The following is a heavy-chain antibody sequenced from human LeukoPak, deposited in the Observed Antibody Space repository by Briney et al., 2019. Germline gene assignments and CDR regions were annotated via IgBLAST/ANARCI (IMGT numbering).Heavy chain of an antibody. CDR2: IWYDGSNK. CDR3: AKDPTTVVTYVDY. Sequence: GRSLRLSCAASGFTFSNHGMHWVRQAPGKGPEWVALIWYDGSNKYYGESVKGRFTISRDNSKNTLYPQMNSLRAEDTAVYYCAKDPTTVVTYVDYWGQGTLVTVSS. V-gene: IGHV3-33*06. CDR1: GFTFSNHG. D-gene: IGHD4-23*01. J-gene: IGHJ4*02.